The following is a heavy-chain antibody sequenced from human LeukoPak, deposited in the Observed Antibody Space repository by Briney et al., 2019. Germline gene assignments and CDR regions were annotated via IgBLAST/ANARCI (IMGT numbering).Heavy chain of an antibody. CDR2: IDYSGST. CDR1: GGSISSSSYY. V-gene: IGHV4-39*01. CDR3: ARLETRIAVAGDWFDP. Sequence: SETLSLTCTVSGGSISSSSYYWGWIRQPPGKGLELIGSIDYSGSTYYNPSLKSRVTISVDTSNNQYSLKLSSVTAADTAVYYGARLETRIAVAGDWFDPWGQGTLVTVSS. D-gene: IGHD6-19*01. J-gene: IGHJ5*02.